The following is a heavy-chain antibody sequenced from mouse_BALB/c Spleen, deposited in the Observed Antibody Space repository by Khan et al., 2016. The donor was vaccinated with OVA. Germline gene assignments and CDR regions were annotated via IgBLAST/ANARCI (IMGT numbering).Heavy chain of an antibody. CDR2: IDPENGET. CDR1: DFNIKDYY. CDR3: ARSGYSAWFAY. J-gene: IGHJ3*01. Sequence: EVQLQESGAELVRPGALVKLSCKASDFNIKDYYMHLVKQRPEQGLEWIGWIDPENGETVYDPKFQGKAIMTADTSSNTAYLQLSSLTSEDTAVYYCARSGYSAWFAYWGQGTLVTVSA. V-gene: IGHV14-1*02.